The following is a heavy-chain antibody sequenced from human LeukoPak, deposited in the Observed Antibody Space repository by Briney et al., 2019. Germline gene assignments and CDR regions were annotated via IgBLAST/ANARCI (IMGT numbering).Heavy chain of an antibody. J-gene: IGHJ2*01. CDR1: GGSISSYY. V-gene: IGHV4-59*01. CDR3: ARAYYGRTYDYWYFDL. CDR2: IFYSGST. D-gene: IGHD3-10*01. Sequence: SETLSLTCTVSGGSISSYYWSWIRQPPGKGLEWIGYIFYSGSTNYNPSLKSRVTISVDTSKNQFSLKLSSVTAADTAVYFCARAYYGRTYDYWYFDLWGRGTLVTVSS.